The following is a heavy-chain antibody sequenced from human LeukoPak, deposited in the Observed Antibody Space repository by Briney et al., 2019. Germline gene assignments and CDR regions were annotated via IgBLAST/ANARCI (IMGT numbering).Heavy chain of an antibody. Sequence: SVKVSCKASGGTFSSYAISWVRQAPGQGLEWMGGIIPIFGTANYAQKFQGRVTITADKSTSTAYMELNSLRAEDTAVYYCAREIALTSGFDYWGQGTLVTVSS. J-gene: IGHJ4*02. CDR2: IIPIFGTA. CDR1: GGTFSSYA. CDR3: AREIALTSGFDY. D-gene: IGHD3-10*01. V-gene: IGHV1-69*06.